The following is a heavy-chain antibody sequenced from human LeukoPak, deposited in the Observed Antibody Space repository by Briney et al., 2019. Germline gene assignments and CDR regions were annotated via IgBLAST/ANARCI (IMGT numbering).Heavy chain of an antibody. CDR1: GGSISSYY. V-gene: IGHV4-4*07. CDR3: ARDLDYGAYFDY. Sequence: SETLSLTRTVSGGSISSYYWSWLRQPAGKGLEWIGRIYTSGSTNYNPSLKSRVTMSVDTSKNQFSLKLSSVTAADTAVYYCARDLDYGAYFDYWGQGTLVTVSS. CDR2: IYTSGST. J-gene: IGHJ4*02. D-gene: IGHD4-17*01.